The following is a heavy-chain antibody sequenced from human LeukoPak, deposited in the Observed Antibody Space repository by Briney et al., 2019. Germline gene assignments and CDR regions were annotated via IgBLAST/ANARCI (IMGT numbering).Heavy chain of an antibody. CDR1: RFTFSSYG. V-gene: IGHV3-33*01. J-gene: IGHJ4*02. CDR2: IWYDGSNK. CDR3: ARASNMAGIVDY. D-gene: IGHD6-19*01. Sequence: PGGSLRLSCAASRFTFSSYGMHWVRQAPGKGLEWVAVIWYDGSNKYYADSVKGRFTISRDNSKNTLYLQMNSLRAEDTAVYYCARASNMAGIVDYWGQGTLVTVSS.